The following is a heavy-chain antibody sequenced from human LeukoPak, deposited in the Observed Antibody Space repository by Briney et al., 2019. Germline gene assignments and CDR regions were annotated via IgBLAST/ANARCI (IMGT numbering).Heavy chain of an antibody. D-gene: IGHD6-6*01. V-gene: IGHV3-53*01. CDR1: GFTVSSNY. CDR2: IYSGGST. Sequence: GGSLRLSCAASGFTVSSNYMSRVRQAPGKGLEWVSVIYSGGSTYYADSVKGRFTISRDNSKSTLYLQMNSLRAEDTAVYYCARGEGLAARLWFDPWGQGTLVTVSS. J-gene: IGHJ5*02. CDR3: ARGEGLAARLWFDP.